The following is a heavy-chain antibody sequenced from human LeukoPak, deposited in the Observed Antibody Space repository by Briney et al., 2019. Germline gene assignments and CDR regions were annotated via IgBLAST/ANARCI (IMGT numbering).Heavy chain of an antibody. CDR1: GFTFSSYG. Sequence: PGGSLRLSCAASGFTFSSYGMHWVRQAPGKGLEWVAFIRYDGSNKYYADSVKGRFTISRDNSKNTLYLQMNSLRAEDTAVYYCAKDSGGPVGATILDYWGQGTLVTVSS. V-gene: IGHV3-30*02. CDR3: AKDSGGPVGATILDY. J-gene: IGHJ4*02. D-gene: IGHD1-26*01. CDR2: IRYDGSNK.